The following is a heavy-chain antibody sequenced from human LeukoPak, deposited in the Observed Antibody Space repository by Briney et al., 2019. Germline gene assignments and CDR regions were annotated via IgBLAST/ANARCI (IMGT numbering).Heavy chain of an antibody. Sequence: GGSLRLSCAASGFTFSNYWMHWVRQAPGKALVWVSRINGDGSSTTYADSVKGRFTISRDNAKNTLYLQMNSLRAEDTAVYYCSREDIVEVPAIPFDYWGQGTLVTVSS. J-gene: IGHJ4*02. CDR2: INGDGSST. V-gene: IGHV3-74*01. CDR3: SREDIVEVPAIPFDY. CDR1: GFTFSNYW. D-gene: IGHD2-2*01.